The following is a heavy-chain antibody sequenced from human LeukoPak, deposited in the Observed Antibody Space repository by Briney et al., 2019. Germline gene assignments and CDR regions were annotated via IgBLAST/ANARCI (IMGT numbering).Heavy chain of an antibody. J-gene: IGHJ4*02. D-gene: IGHD6-19*01. V-gene: IGHV3-7*01. CDR1: GFTFSSYW. Sequence: AGGSLRLSCAASGFTFSSYWMSWVRQAPGKGLEWVANIKQDGNEKYYVDSVKGRFTISRDNAKNSLYLQMNSLRAEDTAVYYCARGVYSSGWYPDYFDYWGQGTLVTVSS. CDR3: ARGVYSSGWYPDYFDY. CDR2: IKQDGNEK.